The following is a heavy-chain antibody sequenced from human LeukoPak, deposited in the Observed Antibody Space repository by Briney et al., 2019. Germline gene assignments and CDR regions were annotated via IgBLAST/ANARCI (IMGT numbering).Heavy chain of an antibody. J-gene: IGHJ6*02. CDR2: IYYSGST. CDR3: ARWSTEQQLVHPLYGMDV. V-gene: IGHV4-30-4*01. D-gene: IGHD6-13*01. CDR1: GGSISSGDYY. Sequence: SETLSLTCTVSGGSISSGDYYWSWIRQPPGKGLEWIGYIYYSGSTYYNPSLKSRVTISVDTSKNQFSLKLSSVTAADTAVYYCARWSTEQQLVHPLYGMDVWGQGTTVTVSS.